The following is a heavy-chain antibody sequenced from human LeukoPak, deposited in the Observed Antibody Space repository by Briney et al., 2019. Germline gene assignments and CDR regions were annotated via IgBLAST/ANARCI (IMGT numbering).Heavy chain of an antibody. D-gene: IGHD2-15*01. J-gene: IGHJ4*02. Sequence: PGGSLRLSCAASGFIFSDYAMTWVRQGPGERLEWVSSITDNGINTYYIDPVKGRFTMSRDNSKDTLYLQMSSLRADDSALYYRARAPYPSCNDASCYPLDYWGQGTLVTVSS. CDR3: ARAPYPSCNDASCYPLDY. CDR1: GFIFSDYA. V-gene: IGHV3-23*01. CDR2: ITDNGINT.